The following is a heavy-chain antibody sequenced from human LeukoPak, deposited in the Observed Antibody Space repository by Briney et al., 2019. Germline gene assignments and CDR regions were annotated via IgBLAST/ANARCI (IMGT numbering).Heavy chain of an antibody. D-gene: IGHD3-10*01. Sequence: ASVKVSCKASGGTFSSYAISWVRQAPGQGLEWMGGITPIFGTANYAQKFQGRVTITADKSTSTAYMELSSLRSEDTAVYYCARRGELFQWYFDYWGQGTLVTVSS. CDR2: ITPIFGTA. V-gene: IGHV1-69*06. CDR3: ARRGELFQWYFDY. CDR1: GGTFSSYA. J-gene: IGHJ4*02.